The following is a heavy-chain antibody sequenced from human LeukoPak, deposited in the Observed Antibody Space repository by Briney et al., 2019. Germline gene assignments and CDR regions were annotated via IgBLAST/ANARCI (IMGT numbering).Heavy chain of an antibody. CDR2: IRSRDRTI. CDR1: GFTFSTYS. V-gene: IGHV3-48*01. D-gene: IGHD3-3*01. Sequence: QPGGSLRLSCAASGFTFSTYSINWVRQAPGKGLEWVSYIRSRDRTIYYADSVKGRFTISRDNSKNTLYLQMNSLRAEDTAVYYCAKLCIRFLGCPVDYWGQGTLVTVSS. CDR3: AKLCIRFLGCPVDY. J-gene: IGHJ4*02.